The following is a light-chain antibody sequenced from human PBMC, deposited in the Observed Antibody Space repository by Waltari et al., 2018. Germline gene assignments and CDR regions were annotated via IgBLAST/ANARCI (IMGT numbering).Light chain of an antibody. CDR2: KAS. CDR3: KQYDTFMLT. Sequence: DIQMTQSPLTLSASVGDRVTITCRASQSSSGWLAWYQQKPGKAPKRLIYKASTLESGVPARFSGSGSGTEFTLTINSLQPDDVATYYCKQYDTFMLTFGQGTKVDI. J-gene: IGKJ1*01. CDR1: QSSSGW. V-gene: IGKV1-5*03.